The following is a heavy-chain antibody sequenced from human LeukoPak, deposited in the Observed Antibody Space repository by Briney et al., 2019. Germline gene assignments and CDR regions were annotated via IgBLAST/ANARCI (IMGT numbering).Heavy chain of an antibody. J-gene: IGHJ4*02. CDR1: GFTFSTYA. V-gene: IGHV3-21*04. CDR2: ISSPGTSI. CDR3: ARVSPYYYGAGPYYVIY. D-gene: IGHD3-10*01. Sequence: PGGPLRLSCVTSGFTFSTYAMTWVRQAPGKGPEWVSYISSPGTSIFYADSVKGRFTVSRDNTKNSLFLQMNSLRVEDTAVYYCARVSPYYYGAGPYYVIYWGQGTLVTVSS.